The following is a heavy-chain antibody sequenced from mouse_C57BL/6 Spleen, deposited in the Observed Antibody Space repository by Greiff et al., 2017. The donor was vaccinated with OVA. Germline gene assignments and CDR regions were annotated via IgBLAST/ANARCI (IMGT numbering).Heavy chain of an antibody. CDR3: ARRYGSSHWYFDV. V-gene: IGHV1-50*01. Sequence: QVQLQQPGAELVKPGASVKLSCKASGYTFTSYWMQWVKQRPGQGLEWIGEIDPSDSYTNYNQKFKGKATLTLYTSSSTAYMQLSSLTSEDSAVYYCARRYGSSHWYFDVWGTGTTVTVSS. CDR2: IDPSDSYT. D-gene: IGHD1-1*01. J-gene: IGHJ1*03. CDR1: GYTFTSYW.